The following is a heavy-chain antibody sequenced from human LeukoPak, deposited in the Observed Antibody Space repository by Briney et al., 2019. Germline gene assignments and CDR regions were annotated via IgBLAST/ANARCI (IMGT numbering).Heavy chain of an antibody. CDR1: GFTFSSYW. CDR2: IKQDGSEK. J-gene: IGHJ4*02. D-gene: IGHD2-2*02. CDR3: ARDGSPYCSSTSCYILDY. Sequence: PGGSLRLSCAASGFTFSSYWMSWVRQAPGKGLEWVANIKQDGSEKYYVDSVKGRFTISRDNAKNSLYLQMNSLRAEDTAVYYCARDGSPYCSSTSCYILDYWGQGTLVTVSS. V-gene: IGHV3-7*01.